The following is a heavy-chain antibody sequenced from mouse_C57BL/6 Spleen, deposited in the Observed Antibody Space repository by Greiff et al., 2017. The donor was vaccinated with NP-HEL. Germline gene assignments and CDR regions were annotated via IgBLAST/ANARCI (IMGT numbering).Heavy chain of an antibody. CDR1: GYSFTGYF. Sequence: EVKLQESGPELVKPGDSVKISCKASGYSFTGYFMNWVMQSHGKSLEWIGRINPYNGDTFYNQKFKGKATLTVDKSSSTAHMELRSLTSEDSAVYYCARRNYGSSYDWYFDVWGTGTTVTVSS. V-gene: IGHV1-20*01. J-gene: IGHJ1*03. D-gene: IGHD1-1*01. CDR2: INPYNGDT. CDR3: ARRNYGSSYDWYFDV.